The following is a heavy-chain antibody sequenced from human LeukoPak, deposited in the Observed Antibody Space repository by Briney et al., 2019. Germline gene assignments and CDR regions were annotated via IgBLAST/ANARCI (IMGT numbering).Heavy chain of an antibody. CDR2: IIPIFGIA. V-gene: IGHV1-69*04. CDR1: GGTFSSYA. Sequence: SVKVSCKASGGTFSSYAISWVRQAPGQGLEWMGRIIPIFGIANYAQKFQGRVTITADKSTSTAYMELSSLRSEDTAVYYCARKYYDSSGYADAFDIWGQGTMVTVSS. CDR3: ARKYYDSSGYADAFDI. J-gene: IGHJ3*02. D-gene: IGHD3-22*01.